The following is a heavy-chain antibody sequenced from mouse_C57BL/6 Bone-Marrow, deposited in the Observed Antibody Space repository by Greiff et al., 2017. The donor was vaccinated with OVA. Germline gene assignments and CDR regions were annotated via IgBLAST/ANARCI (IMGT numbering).Heavy chain of an antibody. V-gene: IGHV14-4*01. J-gene: IGHJ1*03. D-gene: IGHD1-1*01. CDR3: TLYGSSYGYFDV. CDR1: GFNIKDDY. CDR2: IDPENGDT. Sequence: VQLKESGAELVRPGASVKLSCTASGFNIKDDYMHWVKQRPEQGLEWIGWIDPENGDTEYASKFQGKATITADTSSNTAYLQLSSLTSEDTAVDYCTLYGSSYGYFDVWGTGTTVTVSS.